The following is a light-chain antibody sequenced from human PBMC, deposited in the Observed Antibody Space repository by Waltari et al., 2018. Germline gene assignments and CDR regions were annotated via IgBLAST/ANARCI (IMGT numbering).Light chain of an antibody. CDR1: SLRTYS. CDR3: ASRDPTANAVV. Sequence: SSELTQDPAVSVALGQTVRITCQGDSLRTYSAHWYQQRPGQAPRLVLFRTEDRPSGSPDRVSGSSSRDTAALTITGTQAEDEADYYCASRDPTANAVVFGGGTKLTVL. V-gene: IGLV3-19*01. J-gene: IGLJ2*01. CDR2: RTE.